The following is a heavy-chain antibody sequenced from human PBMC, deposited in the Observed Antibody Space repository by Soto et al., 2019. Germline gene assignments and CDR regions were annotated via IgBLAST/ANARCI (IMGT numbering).Heavy chain of an antibody. D-gene: IGHD5-12*01. CDR3: ASWGDTTYSFDY. Sequence: QITLKESGPTLVRPTQTLTLTCTFSGFSLNFGGVHVGWIRQPPGKALEWLALIYWDDNKRYSPSLRSRLTVTKDTSKKQVVLTMTNMDPADTASYWCASWGDTTYSFDYWGQGTLVIVSS. CDR2: IYWDDNK. J-gene: IGHJ4*02. CDR1: GFSLNFGGVH. V-gene: IGHV2-5*02.